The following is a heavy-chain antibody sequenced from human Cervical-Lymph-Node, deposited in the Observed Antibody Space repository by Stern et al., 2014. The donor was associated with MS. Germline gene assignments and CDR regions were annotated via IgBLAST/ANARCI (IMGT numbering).Heavy chain of an antibody. Sequence: VQLGQSGAEVQKPGESLKISCKGSGYSFTSYWIGWVRQMPGKGLEWMGIIYPGDSDTRYSPSFQGQVTISADKSISTAYLQWSSLKASDTAMYYCARLHDYGDYVGLNYYYGMDVWGQGTTVTVSS. CDR3: ARLHDYGDYVGLNYYYGMDV. D-gene: IGHD4-17*01. J-gene: IGHJ6*02. V-gene: IGHV5-51*01. CDR2: IYPGDSDT. CDR1: GYSFTSYW.